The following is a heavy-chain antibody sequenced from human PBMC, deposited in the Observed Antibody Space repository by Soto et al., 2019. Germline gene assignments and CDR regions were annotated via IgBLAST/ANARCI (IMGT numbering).Heavy chain of an antibody. Sequence: GXSLILSCAASGFTSSSYSMNWVRQAPSKGLEWVSYISSSSSTIYYADSVKGRFTISRDNAKNSLYLQMNSLRAEDTAVYYCARADSGYAHGYYYYGMDVWGQGTTVTVSS. D-gene: IGHD5-12*01. CDR3: ARADSGYAHGYYYYGMDV. J-gene: IGHJ6*02. V-gene: IGHV3-48*01. CDR2: ISSSSSTI. CDR1: GFTSSSYS.